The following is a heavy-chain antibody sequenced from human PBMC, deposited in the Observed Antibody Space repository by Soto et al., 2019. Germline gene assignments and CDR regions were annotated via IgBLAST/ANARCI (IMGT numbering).Heavy chain of an antibody. V-gene: IGHV3-33*01. CDR1: GFTFSTYG. J-gene: IGHJ4*02. D-gene: IGHD1-26*01. CDR3: ARDQTDSGSYSEY. CDR2: IWNDGSNE. Sequence: PGGSLRLSCGASGFTFSTYGMHWIRQAPGKGLEWLAIIWNDGSNEYYADSVKGRFTISRDNSKNTLYLQLNNLRAEDTAVYFCARDQTDSGSYSEYWGQGTLVTVSS.